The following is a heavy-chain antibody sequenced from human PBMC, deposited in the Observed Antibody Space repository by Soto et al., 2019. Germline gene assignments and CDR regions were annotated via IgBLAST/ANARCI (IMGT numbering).Heavy chain of an antibody. D-gene: IGHD5-18*01. CDR2: ISGSGGST. CDR1: GFTFSSYA. V-gene: IGHV3-23*01. Sequence: PGGSLRLSCAASGFTFSSYATSWVRQAPGKGLEWVSAISGSGGSTYYADSVKGRFTISRDNSKNTLYLQMNSLRAEDTAVYYCAKVSGIQLWSRLLRDYGMDVWGQGTTVTVSS. CDR3: AKVSGIQLWSRLLRDYGMDV. J-gene: IGHJ6*02.